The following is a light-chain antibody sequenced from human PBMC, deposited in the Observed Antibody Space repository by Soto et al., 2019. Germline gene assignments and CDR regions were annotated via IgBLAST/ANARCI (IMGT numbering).Light chain of an antibody. CDR1: QSISSW. V-gene: IGKV1-5*03. Sequence: DIQMTQSPSTLSASVGDGVTITCRASQSISSWLAWYQQKPGKAPKLLIYKASSLQSGVPSRFSGSGSGTEFTLTISSLQTDDFATYYCQQYSSYSRTFGQGTKLEIK. CDR3: QQYSSYSRT. J-gene: IGKJ2*01. CDR2: KAS.